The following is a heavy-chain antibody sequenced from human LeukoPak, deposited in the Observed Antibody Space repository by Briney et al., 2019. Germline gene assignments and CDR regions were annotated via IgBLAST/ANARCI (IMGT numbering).Heavy chain of an antibody. CDR2: IIPILGIA. J-gene: IGHJ4*02. D-gene: IGHD3-10*01. CDR3: ARDGGSGSYHFDY. CDR1: GGTFSSYA. V-gene: IGHV1-69*04. Sequence: ASVKVSRKASGGTFSSYAISWVRQAPGQGLEWMGRIIPILGIANYAQKFQGRVTITADKSTSTAYMELSSLRSEDTAVYYCARDGGSGSYHFDYWGQGTLVTVSS.